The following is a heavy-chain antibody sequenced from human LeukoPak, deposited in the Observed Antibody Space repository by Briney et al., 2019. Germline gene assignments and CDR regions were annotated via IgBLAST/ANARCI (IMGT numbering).Heavy chain of an antibody. CDR2: ISAYNGNT. Sequence: ASVKVSCKASGYTFTSYGISWVRQAPGQGLEWMGWISAYNGNTNYAQKLQGRVTMTTDTSTSTAYMELRSLRSDDTAVYYCAVSVFGIFLPYAFDIWGQGTMVTVSS. CDR1: GYTFTSYG. J-gene: IGHJ3*02. V-gene: IGHV1-18*01. CDR3: AVSVFGIFLPYAFDI. D-gene: IGHD3-3*01.